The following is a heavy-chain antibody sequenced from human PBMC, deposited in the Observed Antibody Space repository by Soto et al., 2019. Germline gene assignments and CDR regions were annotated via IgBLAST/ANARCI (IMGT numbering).Heavy chain of an antibody. CDR1: GFTFSSYG. D-gene: IGHD2-2*01. J-gene: IGHJ5*02. CDR2: ISYDGSNK. CDR3: AKPYCSSTSCYEPDWFDP. V-gene: IGHV3-30*18. Sequence: GGSLRLSCAASGFTFSSYGMHWVRQAPGKGLEWVAVISYDGSNKYYADSVKGRFTISRDNSKNTLYLQMNSLRAEDTAVYYCAKPYCSSTSCYEPDWFDPWGQGTLVTVSS.